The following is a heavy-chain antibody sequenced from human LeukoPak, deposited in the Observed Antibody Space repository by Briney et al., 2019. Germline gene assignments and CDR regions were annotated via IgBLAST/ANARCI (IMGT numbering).Heavy chain of an antibody. CDR3: ARDDGGSTGRFDP. CDR1: GGSIITTSYY. CDR2: INYSGST. V-gene: IGHV4-39*07. D-gene: IGHD1-26*01. Sequence: SETLSLTCSVSGGSIITTSYYWGWIHQPPGKGLEWIGSINYSGSTYYNPSLKSRVTISVDTSKNHFSLKLNSVTAADTAVFYCARDDGGSTGRFDPWGQGTLVTVSS. J-gene: IGHJ5*02.